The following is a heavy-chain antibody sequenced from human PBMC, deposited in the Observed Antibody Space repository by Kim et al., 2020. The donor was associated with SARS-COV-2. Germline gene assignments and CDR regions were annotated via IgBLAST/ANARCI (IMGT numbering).Heavy chain of an antibody. D-gene: IGHD4-17*01. Sequence: ESGKGRFTNSRDNSKNTLYLKMNSLRAEDTAVYYCAKVEVIYGDSEGVDYWGQGTLVTVSS. J-gene: IGHJ4*02. V-gene: IGHV3-23*03. CDR3: AKVEVIYGDSEGVDY.